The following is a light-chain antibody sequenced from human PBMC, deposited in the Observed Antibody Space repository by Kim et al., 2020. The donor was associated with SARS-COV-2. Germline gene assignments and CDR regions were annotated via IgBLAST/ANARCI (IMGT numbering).Light chain of an antibody. V-gene: IGKV4-1*01. CDR3: EQYYSTPRT. CDR2: WAS. CDR1: QSVSHTSKNKNY. J-gene: IGKJ1*01. Sequence: ATINCKSSQSVSHTSKNKNYLAWYQQRPGQPPKLLIAWASTRKSGVPDRFSGGGSGTDFTLTISRLQAEDVAVYYCEQYYSTPRTFGQGTKVDIK.